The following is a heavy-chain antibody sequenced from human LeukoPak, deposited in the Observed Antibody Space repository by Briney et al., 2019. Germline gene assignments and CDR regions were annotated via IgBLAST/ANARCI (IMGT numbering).Heavy chain of an antibody. CDR1: GFTFSSYE. D-gene: IGHD6-19*01. CDR2: IGYSGRTT. V-gene: IGHV3-48*03. Sequence: PGGSLRLSCAASGFTFSSYEMSWVRQAPGKGLEWVANIGYSGRTTYYADSVKGRFTISRDNAKNSLYLQMNSLRVEDTAVYYCALLAVASDFDCWGEGALVTASS. J-gene: IGHJ4*02. CDR3: ALLAVASDFDC.